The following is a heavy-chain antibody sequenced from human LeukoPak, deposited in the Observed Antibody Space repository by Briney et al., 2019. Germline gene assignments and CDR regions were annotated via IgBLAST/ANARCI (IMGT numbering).Heavy chain of an antibody. D-gene: IGHD4-17*01. V-gene: IGHV1-69*02. CDR2: IIPILGIA. Sequence: GRIIPILGIANYAQKFQGRVTITADKSTSTAYMELSSLRSEDTAVYYCARTYGDYYFFDYWGQGTLVTVSS. CDR3: ARTYGDYYFFDY. J-gene: IGHJ4*02.